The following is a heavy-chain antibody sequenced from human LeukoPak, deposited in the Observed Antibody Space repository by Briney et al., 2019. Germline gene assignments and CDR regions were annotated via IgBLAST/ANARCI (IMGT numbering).Heavy chain of an antibody. D-gene: IGHD6-19*01. CDR3: ASQKSSGWYYDY. CDR2: IRYDGRNK. Sequence: GGSLRLSCAAAGLTFSNYGMHWVRQAPGKGLQWVAYIRYDGRNKYSADSVKGRFTIYRDNSKNTLYLQMNSLRAEDTAVYYCASQKSSGWYYDYWGQGTLVTVSS. CDR1: GLTFSNYG. J-gene: IGHJ4*02. V-gene: IGHV3-30*02.